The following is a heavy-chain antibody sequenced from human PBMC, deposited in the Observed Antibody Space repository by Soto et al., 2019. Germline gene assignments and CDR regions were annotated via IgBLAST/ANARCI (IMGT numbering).Heavy chain of an antibody. D-gene: IGHD3-22*01. Sequence: ASVKVSCKASGGTFSSYAISWVRQAPGQGLEWMGGIIPIFGTANYAQKFQGRVTITADESTSTAYMELSSLRSEDTAVYYCARDLSYYDSSGGAEYFQHWGQGTLVTVSS. CDR2: IIPIFGTA. V-gene: IGHV1-69*13. J-gene: IGHJ1*01. CDR1: GGTFSSYA. CDR3: ARDLSYYDSSGGAEYFQH.